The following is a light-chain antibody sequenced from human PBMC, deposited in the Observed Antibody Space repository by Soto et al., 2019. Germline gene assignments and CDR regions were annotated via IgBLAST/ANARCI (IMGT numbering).Light chain of an antibody. CDR2: DVS. J-gene: IGLJ2*01. CDR1: SSDVGGYKY. V-gene: IGLV2-14*01. CDR3: SSYTSSSTSVV. Sequence: QSALTQPASVSGSPGQSITISCTGTSSDVGGYKYVSWYQQHPGKAPKLMIYDVSNRPSGVSNRFSGSKSGNRASLTISGLQAEDEADYYCSSYTSSSTSVVFGGGTKLTVL.